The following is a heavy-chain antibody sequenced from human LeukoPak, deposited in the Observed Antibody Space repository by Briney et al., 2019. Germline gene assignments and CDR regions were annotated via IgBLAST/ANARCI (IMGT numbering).Heavy chain of an antibody. Sequence: GGSLRLSCAASGFTFSSYAMHWVRQAPGKGLEWVAVISYDGSNKYYADSVKGRFTISRDKSKMRVELQVDSLRAKATAVYYCARYQLQFYYWGQGTLVTVSS. CDR2: ISYDGSNK. J-gene: IGHJ4*02. CDR3: ARYQLQFYY. D-gene: IGHD2-2*01. CDR1: GFTFSSYA. V-gene: IGHV3-30*01.